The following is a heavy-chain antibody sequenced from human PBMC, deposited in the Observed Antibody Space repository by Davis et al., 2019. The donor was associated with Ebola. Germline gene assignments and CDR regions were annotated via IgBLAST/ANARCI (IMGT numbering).Heavy chain of an antibody. D-gene: IGHD3-10*01. CDR2: IYYSGST. CDR1: GGSISSSSYY. Sequence: PSETLSLTCTVPGGSISSSSYYWGWIRQPPGKGLEWIGSIYYSGSTYYNPSLKSRVTISVDTSKNQFSLKLSSVTAADTAVYYCARSRYWFRERAFDYWGQGTLVTVSS. V-gene: IGHV4-39*01. J-gene: IGHJ4*02. CDR3: ARSRYWFRERAFDY.